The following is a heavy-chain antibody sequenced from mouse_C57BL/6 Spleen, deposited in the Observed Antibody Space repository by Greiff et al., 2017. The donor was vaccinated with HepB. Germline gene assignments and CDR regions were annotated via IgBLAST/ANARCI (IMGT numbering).Heavy chain of an antibody. V-gene: IGHV2-5*01. J-gene: IGHJ4*01. CDR3: AKTYYGSSYRAMDY. CDR1: GFSLTSYG. Sequence: QVQLQQSGPGLVQPSQSLSITCTVSGFSLTSYGVHWVRQSPGKGLEWLGVIWRGGSTDYNAAFMSRLSITKDNSKSQVFFKMNSLQADDTAIYYCAKTYYGSSYRAMDYWGQGTSVTVSS. CDR2: IWRGGST. D-gene: IGHD1-1*01.